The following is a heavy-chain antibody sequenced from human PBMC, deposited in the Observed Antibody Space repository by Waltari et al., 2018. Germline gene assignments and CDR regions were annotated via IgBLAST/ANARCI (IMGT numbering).Heavy chain of an antibody. CDR1: GGSISSYY. D-gene: IGHD6-13*01. Sequence: QVQLQESGPGLVKPSETLSLTCTVSGGSISSYYWSWIRQPPGKGLEWIGYIYYSGSTNYTPSLKSRVTISVDTSKNQFSLKRSSVTAADTAVYYCAGVIAAAGPLPESNWFDPWGQGTLVTVSS. V-gene: IGHV4-59*13. J-gene: IGHJ5*02. CDR3: AGVIAAAGPLPESNWFDP. CDR2: IYYSGST.